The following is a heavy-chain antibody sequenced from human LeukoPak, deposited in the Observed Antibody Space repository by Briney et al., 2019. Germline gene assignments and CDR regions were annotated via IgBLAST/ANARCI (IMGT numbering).Heavy chain of an antibody. D-gene: IGHD2-2*02. CDR1: GYSFTNYW. CDR3: ARQYCSSTSCYNAADY. Sequence: GESLKISCKGSGYSFTNYWIGWVRQMPGKGLEWMGIIHPGASDTRYSPSFQGQVTISADKSISTAYLQWSSLKASDTAVYYCARQYCSSTSCYNAADYWGQGTLVTVSS. CDR2: IHPGASDT. J-gene: IGHJ4*02. V-gene: IGHV5-51*01.